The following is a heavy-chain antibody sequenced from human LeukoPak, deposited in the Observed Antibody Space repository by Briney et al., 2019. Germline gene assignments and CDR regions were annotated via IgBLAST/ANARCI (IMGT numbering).Heavy chain of an antibody. J-gene: IGHJ5*02. CDR3: ARAKRWLQLVWFDP. CDR1: GFTFSSYW. CDR2: IKQDGSEK. Sequence: GGSLRLSRAASGFTFSSYWMSWVRQAPGKGLEGVANIKQDGSEKYYVDSVKGRFTISRDNAKNSLYLQMNSLRAEDTAVYYCARAKRWLQLVWFDPWGQGTLVTVSS. D-gene: IGHD5-24*01. V-gene: IGHV3-7*01.